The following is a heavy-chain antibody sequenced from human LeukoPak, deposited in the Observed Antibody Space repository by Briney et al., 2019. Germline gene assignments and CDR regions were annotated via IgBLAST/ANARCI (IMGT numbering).Heavy chain of an antibody. CDR1: GGSFSGYY. Sequence: PSETLSLTCAVYGGSFSGYYWSWIRQPPGKGLEWIGEINHSGSTNYNPSHKSRVTISVDTSKNQFSLKLSSVTAADTAVYYCARVGNLRWAAFDIWGQGTMVTVSS. D-gene: IGHD2-21*01. J-gene: IGHJ3*02. CDR3: ARVGNLRWAAFDI. V-gene: IGHV4-34*01. CDR2: INHSGST.